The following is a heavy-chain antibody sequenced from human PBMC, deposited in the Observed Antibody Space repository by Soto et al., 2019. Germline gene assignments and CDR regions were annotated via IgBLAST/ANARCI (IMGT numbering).Heavy chain of an antibody. D-gene: IGHD2-2*01. Sequence: GGSLRLSCAASGFTFSSYGMHWVRQAPGKGLEWVAVIWYDGSNKYYADSVKGRFTISRDNSKNTLYLQMNSLRAEDTAVYYCARDPTYLYGMDVWGQGTTVTVSS. CDR2: IWYDGSNK. V-gene: IGHV3-33*01. CDR3: ARDPTYLYGMDV. CDR1: GFTFSSYG. J-gene: IGHJ6*02.